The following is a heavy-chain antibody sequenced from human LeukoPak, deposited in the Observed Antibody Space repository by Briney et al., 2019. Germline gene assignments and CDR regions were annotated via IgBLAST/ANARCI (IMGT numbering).Heavy chain of an antibody. CDR2: IKYDGDEE. V-gene: IGHV3-7*01. J-gene: IGHJ4*02. D-gene: IGHD6-13*01. CDR3: KSGGAAPGSFDN. Sequence: GGSLRLSCAASGFTFNDYWMSWMRQAPGKGLEWVANIKYDGDEEYYVDSVKGRFTISRDNAKSSLYLQLNSLRIEDTAVYYCKSGGAAPGSFDNWGQGTLVTVSP. CDR1: GFTFNDYW.